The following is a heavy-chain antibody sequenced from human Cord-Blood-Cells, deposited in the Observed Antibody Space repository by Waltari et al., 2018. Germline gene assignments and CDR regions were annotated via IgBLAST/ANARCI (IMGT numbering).Heavy chain of an antibody. D-gene: IGHD4-17*01. CDR3: ARRGDGDYRYYFDY. V-gene: IGHV4-34*01. Sequence: VQLPQWGAGLLKPSETLSLTCAVSGGSFSGSSWSWTRQPPGKGLEWIGEINHSGSTNYNPSLKSRVTISVDTSKNQFSLKLSSVTAADTAVYYCARRGDGDYRYYFDYWGQGTLVTVSS. CDR1: GGSFSGSS. J-gene: IGHJ4*02. CDR2: INHSGST.